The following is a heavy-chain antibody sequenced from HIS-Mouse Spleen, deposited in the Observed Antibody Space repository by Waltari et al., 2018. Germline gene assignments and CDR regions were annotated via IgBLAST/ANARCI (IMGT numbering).Heavy chain of an antibody. D-gene: IGHD6-13*01. CDR3: AREIPYSSSWYDWYFDL. V-gene: IGHV4-39*07. CDR1: GGSISSSSYY. Sequence: QLQLQESGPGLVKPSETLSLTCTVSGGSISSSSYYWGWIRQPPGKGLEWIGRIYYSGRTYYNPSLKSRGTISVDTSKNQFSLKLSCVTAADTAVYYCAREIPYSSSWYDWYFDLWGRGTLVTVSS. CDR2: IYYSGRT. J-gene: IGHJ2*01.